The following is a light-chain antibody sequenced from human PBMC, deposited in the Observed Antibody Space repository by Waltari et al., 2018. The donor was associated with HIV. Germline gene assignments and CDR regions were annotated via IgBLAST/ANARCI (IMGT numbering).Light chain of an antibody. CDR3: QVWDTTTDQWV. CDR1: NIGSKN. Sequence: SYVLTQPPSVSVDPGETARSTCGGTNIGSKNVQRYQQKPGRAPVLVIYDGNDRPAGIPERFSGSSSGNTATLTISRVEAGDEADYYCQVWDTTTDQWVFGGGTELAVL. J-gene: IGLJ3*02. V-gene: IGLV3-21*04. CDR2: DGN.